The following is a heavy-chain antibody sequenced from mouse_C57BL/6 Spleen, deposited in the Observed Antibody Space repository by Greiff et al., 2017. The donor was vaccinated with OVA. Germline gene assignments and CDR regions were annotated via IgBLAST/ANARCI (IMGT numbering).Heavy chain of an antibody. J-gene: IGHJ1*03. V-gene: IGHV7-3*01. CDR2: IRNKANGYTT. CDR1: GFTFTDYY. D-gene: IGHD1-1*01. CDR3: ARHPPHYGSSYGYFDV. Sequence: EVKLVESGGGLVQPGGSLSLSCAASGFTFTDYYMSWVRQPPGKALEWLGFIRNKANGYTTEYSASVKGRFTISRDTSQSILYLQMNALRAEDSATYYCARHPPHYGSSYGYFDVWGTGTTVTVSS.